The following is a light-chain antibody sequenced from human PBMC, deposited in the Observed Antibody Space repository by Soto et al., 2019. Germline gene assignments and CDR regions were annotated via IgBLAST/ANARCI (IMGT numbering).Light chain of an antibody. CDR2: DAS. CDR1: QSVSSY. V-gene: IGKV3-11*01. CDR3: QQRGNWPWT. Sequence: EIVLTQSPATLSLSPGERATLSCRPSQSVSSYLAWYQQKPGQAPRLLIYDASNRATGIPGRFSGSGSGTDFTLTISSLEPEDFAVYYCQQRGNWPWTFGQGTKVDIK. J-gene: IGKJ1*01.